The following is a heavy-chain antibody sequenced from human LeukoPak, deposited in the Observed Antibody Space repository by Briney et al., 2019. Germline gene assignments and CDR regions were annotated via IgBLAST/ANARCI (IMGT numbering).Heavy chain of an antibody. CDR2: INSVGTYV. CDR1: GFTLSSYA. D-gene: IGHD6-13*01. J-gene: IGHJ4*02. CDR3: ARDSSSWDEAGDY. Sequence: GGSLRLSCLASGFTLSSYAMHWVRQAPGKGLEWVSSINSVGTYVYYADSVRGRFTISRDNAKNTLYLQMSSPRAEDTAVYYCARDSSSWDEAGDYWGQGTLVTVSS. V-gene: IGHV3-21*01.